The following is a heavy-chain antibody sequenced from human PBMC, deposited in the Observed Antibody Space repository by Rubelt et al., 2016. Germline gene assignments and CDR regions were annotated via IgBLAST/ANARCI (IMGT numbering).Heavy chain of an antibody. CDR1: GGTFSSYA. V-gene: IGHV1-69*04. Sequence: LVQSGAEVKKPGSSVKVSCKASGGTFSSYAISWVRQAPGQGLEWMGRIIPILCIANYAQKLQGRVTMTTDTSTSTAYMELRSLRSDDTAVYYCARVILNYDILTGYYEGDAFDIWGQGTMVTVSS. CDR3: ARVILNYDILTGYYEGDAFDI. J-gene: IGHJ3*02. CDR2: IIPILCIA. D-gene: IGHD3-9*01.